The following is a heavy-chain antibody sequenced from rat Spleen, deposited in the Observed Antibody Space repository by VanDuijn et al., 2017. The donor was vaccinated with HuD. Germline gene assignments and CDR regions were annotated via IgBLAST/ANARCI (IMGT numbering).Heavy chain of an antibody. Sequence: EVQLVESGGGLVQPGRSLKLSCAASGFTVSDYNMAWVRQAPKKGLEWVATISYDGRSTYYRDSVKGRFTISRDDAKNTLYLQMDSLRSEDTATYYCATTPSRDFDSWGQGVMVTVSS. D-gene: IGHD3-1*01. J-gene: IGHJ2*01. CDR3: ATTPSRDFDS. CDR2: ISYDGRST. CDR1: GFTVSDYN. V-gene: IGHV5-7*01.